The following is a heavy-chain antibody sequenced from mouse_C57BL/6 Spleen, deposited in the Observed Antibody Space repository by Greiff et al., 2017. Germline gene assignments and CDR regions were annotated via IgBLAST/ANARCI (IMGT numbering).Heavy chain of an antibody. CDR2: IWSGGST. J-gene: IGHJ3*01. Sequence: QVQLKESGPGLVQPSQSLSITCTVSGFSLTSYGVHWVRQSPGKGLEWLGVIWSGGSTDYNAAFISRLSISKDNSKIQVFFKMNMLQADDTAIYYCARSRIYYSNYGGFAYWGQGTLVTVSA. V-gene: IGHV2-2*01. D-gene: IGHD2-5*01. CDR1: GFSLTSYG. CDR3: ARSRIYYSNYGGFAY.